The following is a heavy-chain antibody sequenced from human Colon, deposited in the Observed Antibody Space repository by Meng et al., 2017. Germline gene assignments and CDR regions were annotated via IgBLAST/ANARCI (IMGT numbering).Heavy chain of an antibody. V-gene: IGHV4-61*01. CDR3: ARRVQYSSGYYYFDF. Sequence: QVPLQESGPGLVRPSETLPLPCTVSGASVSDTNYAWSWIRQPPGKGLEWIGYGSTNHNPSLKSRVTISVDTSKNQFSLTLNSVTAADTAVYYCARRVQYSSGYYYFDFWGQGTLVTVSS. CDR1: GASVSDTNYA. CDR2: GST. D-gene: IGHD3-22*01. J-gene: IGHJ4*02.